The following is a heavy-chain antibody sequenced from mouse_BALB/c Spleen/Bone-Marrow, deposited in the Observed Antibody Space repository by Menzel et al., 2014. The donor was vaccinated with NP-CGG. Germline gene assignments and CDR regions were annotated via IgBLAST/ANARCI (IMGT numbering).Heavy chain of an antibody. D-gene: IGHD2-14*01. CDR2: INPSTTYS. J-gene: IGHJ2*01. Sequence: QVQLKESGAELAKPGASVKMSCKASGYTFTSYWMHWVKQRPGQGLEWIGYINPSTTYSAYNQKFKDKATLTADKSSSTAYMQRSSLTSEDSAVYYCALYYRYDYFDYWGQGTTLTVSS. CDR3: ALYYRYDYFDY. CDR1: GYTFTSYW. V-gene: IGHV1-7*01.